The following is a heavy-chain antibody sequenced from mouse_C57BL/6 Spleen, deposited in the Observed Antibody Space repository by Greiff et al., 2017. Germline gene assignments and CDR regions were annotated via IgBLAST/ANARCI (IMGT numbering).Heavy chain of an antibody. CDR1: GYTFTSYG. J-gene: IGHJ1*03. Sequence: VKLQESGAELARPGASVKLSCKASGYTFTSYGISWVKQRTGQGLEWIGEIYPRSGNTYYNEKFKGKATLTADKSSSTAYMELRNLTSEDSAVYFCARSANYCGSSYGYFDVWGTGTTVTVSA. D-gene: IGHD1-1*01. CDR2: IYPRSGNT. CDR3: ARSANYCGSSYGYFDV. V-gene: IGHV1-81*01.